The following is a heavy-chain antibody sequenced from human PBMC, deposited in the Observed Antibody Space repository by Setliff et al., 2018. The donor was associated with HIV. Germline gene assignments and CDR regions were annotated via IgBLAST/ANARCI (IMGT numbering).Heavy chain of an antibody. V-gene: IGHV3-30*07. J-gene: IGHJ4*01. D-gene: IGHD3-22*01. Sequence: PGGSLRLSCAASGFSFSNDWMNWVRQAPGKGLEWVAVISSDGSDKYYADSVKGRFTISRDNAKNSLYLQMNSLRAEDTAIYYCASSRPPDDSSGYLDHWGQGTLVTVSS. CDR3: ASSRPPDDSSGYLDH. CDR2: ISSDGSDK. CDR1: GFSFSNDW.